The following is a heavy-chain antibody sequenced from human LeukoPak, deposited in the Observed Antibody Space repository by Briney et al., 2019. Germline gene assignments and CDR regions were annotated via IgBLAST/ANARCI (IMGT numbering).Heavy chain of an antibody. CDR2: INPSGGST. Sequence: ASVKVSCKASGYTFTSYYMHWVRQAPGQGLEWMGIINPSGGSTSYAQKFQGRVTMTRDTSTSTVYMKLSSLRSEDTAVYYCARDESSSWYRNVGDYWGQGTLVTVSS. J-gene: IGHJ4*02. D-gene: IGHD6-13*01. CDR3: ARDESSSWYRNVGDY. V-gene: IGHV1-46*01. CDR1: GYTFTSYY.